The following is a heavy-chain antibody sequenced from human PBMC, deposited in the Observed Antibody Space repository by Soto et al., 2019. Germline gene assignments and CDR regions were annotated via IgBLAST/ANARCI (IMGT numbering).Heavy chain of an antibody. V-gene: IGHV3-21*01. CDR3: ASSYDILTGYYPHNDY. CDR2: ISSSSSYI. D-gene: IGHD3-9*01. CDR1: GFTFSSYS. Sequence: GGSLRLSCAASGFTFSSYSMNWVRQAPGKGLEWVSSISSSSSYIYYADSVKGRFTISRDNAKNSLYLQMNSLRAEDTAVYYCASSYDILTGYYPHNDYWGQGTLVTVSS. J-gene: IGHJ4*02.